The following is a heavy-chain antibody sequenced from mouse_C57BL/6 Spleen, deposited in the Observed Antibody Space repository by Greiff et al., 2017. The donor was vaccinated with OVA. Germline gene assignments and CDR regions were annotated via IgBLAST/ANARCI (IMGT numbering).Heavy chain of an antibody. V-gene: IGHV2-2*01. D-gene: IGHD2-3*01. CDR2: IWSGGST. CDR1: GFSLTSYG. CDR3: ASHYDGYFHWYFDV. J-gene: IGHJ1*03. Sequence: VQVVESGPGLVQPSQSLSITCTVSGFSLTSYGVHWVRPSPGKGLEWLGVIWSGGSTDYNAAFISRLSISKDNSKSQVFFKMNSLQADDTAIYYCASHYDGYFHWYFDVWGTRTTVTVSS.